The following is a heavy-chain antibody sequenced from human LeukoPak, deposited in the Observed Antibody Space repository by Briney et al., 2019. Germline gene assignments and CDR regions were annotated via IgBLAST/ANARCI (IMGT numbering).Heavy chain of an antibody. CDR1: GYTLTELS. CDR3: ATIDGHYDSSGY. J-gene: IGHJ4*02. D-gene: IGHD3-22*01. Sequence: ASVKVSCKVSGYTLTELSMHWVRQAPGKGLEWMGGFDPEDGETIYTQKFQGRVTMTEDTSTDTAYMELSSLRSEDTAVYYCATIDGHYDSSGYWGQGTLVIVSS. V-gene: IGHV1-24*01. CDR2: FDPEDGET.